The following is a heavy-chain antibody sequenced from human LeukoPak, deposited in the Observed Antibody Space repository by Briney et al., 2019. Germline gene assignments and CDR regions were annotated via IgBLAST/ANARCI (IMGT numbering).Heavy chain of an antibody. Sequence: GGSLRLSCAASGFTFSSYWMHWVRQAPGEGPVWVSRVNTDGSKSDYADSVKDRFTISRDNVRNTHYLQMNSLTGDDTAVYYCARSSSGPDVFDLWGQGTMVTVSA. D-gene: IGHD3-10*01. CDR3: ARSSSGPDVFDL. J-gene: IGHJ3*01. CDR2: VNTDGSKS. V-gene: IGHV3-74*01. CDR1: GFTFSSYW.